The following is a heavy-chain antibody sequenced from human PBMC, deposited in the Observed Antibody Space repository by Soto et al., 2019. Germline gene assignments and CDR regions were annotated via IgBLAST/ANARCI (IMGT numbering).Heavy chain of an antibody. J-gene: IGHJ4*02. V-gene: IGHV3-74*01. Sequence: GGSLRLSCAASGFTFSSYWMHWVRQAPGKGLVWVSRINSDGSSTSYADSVKGRFTISRDNAKNTLYLQMNSLRAEDTAVYYCARVPQWLVLYYFDYWGQGALVTVSS. D-gene: IGHD6-19*01. CDR3: ARVPQWLVLYYFDY. CDR1: GFTFSSYW. CDR2: INSDGSST.